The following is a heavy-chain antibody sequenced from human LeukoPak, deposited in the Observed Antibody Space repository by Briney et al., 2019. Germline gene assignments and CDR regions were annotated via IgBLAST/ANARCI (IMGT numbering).Heavy chain of an antibody. J-gene: IGHJ4*02. CDR3: ARVPAMVGGFDY. D-gene: IGHD5-18*01. CDR2: TYYRSKWYN. Sequence: PSQTLSLTCAISGDSVSRTNIAWNWIRQSPSRGLEWLGRTYYRSKWYNDYAVSVQSRIIINPDTSKNQFSLQLNSVTAADTAVYYCARVPAMVGGFDYWGQGTLVTVSS. V-gene: IGHV6-1*01. CDR1: GDSVSRTNIA.